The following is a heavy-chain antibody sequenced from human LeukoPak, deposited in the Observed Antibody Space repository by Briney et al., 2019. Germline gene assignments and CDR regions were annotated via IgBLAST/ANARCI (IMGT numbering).Heavy chain of an antibody. CDR1: GFTVSEIW. CDR3: ARVSAAGSGFLDL. D-gene: IGHD6-13*01. V-gene: IGHV3-7*01. J-gene: IGHJ2*01. Sequence: GGSLRLSCAASGFTVSEIWMSWVRQAPGKGLEWVANIKQDGTEKNYVDSVKGRLTTSRDNAKNSLFLQMNSLRVEDTAVYYCARVSAAGSGFLDLWGRGTLVLVSA. CDR2: IKQDGTEK.